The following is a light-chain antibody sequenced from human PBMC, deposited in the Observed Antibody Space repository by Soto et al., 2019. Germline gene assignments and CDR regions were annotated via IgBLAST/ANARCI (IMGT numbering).Light chain of an antibody. V-gene: IGLV2-14*01. Sequence: SGLTQPASVAGSPGQSITISCTRTSSDVGGYNYVSWYQQHPGKAPKLMIYEVSNRPSGVSNRFSGSKFGNTASLTISGLQAEDEANYYCSSYTSSSTLVFGTGTKVTVL. CDR1: SSDVGGYNY. J-gene: IGLJ1*01. CDR3: SSYTSSSTLV. CDR2: EVS.